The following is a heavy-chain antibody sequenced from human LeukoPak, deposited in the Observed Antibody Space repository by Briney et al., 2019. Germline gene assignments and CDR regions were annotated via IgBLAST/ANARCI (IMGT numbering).Heavy chain of an antibody. D-gene: IGHD6-19*01. CDR3: ARGSGWYNIDY. CDR1: GYSISSGYY. Sequence: PSQTLSLTCALSGYSISSGYYWGWIRQPPGKGLEWIGSIYHSGSTDYNPSLKSRVTISLDTSKNQFSLKLRSVTAADTAVYYCARGSGWYNIDYWGQGTPLTVSS. J-gene: IGHJ4*02. CDR2: IYHSGST. V-gene: IGHV4-38-2*01.